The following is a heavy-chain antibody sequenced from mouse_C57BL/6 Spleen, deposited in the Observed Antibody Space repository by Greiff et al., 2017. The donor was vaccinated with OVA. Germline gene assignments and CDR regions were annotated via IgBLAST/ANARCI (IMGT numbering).Heavy chain of an antibody. D-gene: IGHD2-4*01. CDR3: ARDAPYYDYDVDAMDY. CDR1: GFTFSDFY. Sequence: EVMLVESGGGLVQSGRSLRLSCATSGFTFSDFYMEWARQAPGKGLEWIAASSNKANDYTTEYSASVKGRFIVSRDTSQSILYLQMNALRAEDTAIYYCARDAPYYDYDVDAMDYWGQGTSVTVSS. J-gene: IGHJ4*01. CDR2: SSNKANDYTT. V-gene: IGHV7-1*01.